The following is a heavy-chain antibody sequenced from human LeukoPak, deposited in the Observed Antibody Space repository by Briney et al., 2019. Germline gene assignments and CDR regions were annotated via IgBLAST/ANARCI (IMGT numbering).Heavy chain of an antibody. V-gene: IGHV3-7*04. Sequence: PGGSLRLSCAASGFTFSIFWMSWGRQAPGKGLEWVANIKPDGSEEHYVDSVQGRFTISRDNARNSQYLQMNSLRVEDTAVYYCERGINWAFDYWGQGTLVTVSS. J-gene: IGHJ4*02. CDR3: ERGINWAFDY. CDR1: GFTFSIFW. D-gene: IGHD1-1*01. CDR2: IKPDGSEE.